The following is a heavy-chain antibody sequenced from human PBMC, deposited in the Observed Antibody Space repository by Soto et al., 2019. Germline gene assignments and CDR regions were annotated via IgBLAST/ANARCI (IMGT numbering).Heavy chain of an antibody. Sequence: LRLSCAASGFTFSSYGMHWVRQAPGKGLEWVAVISYDGSNKYYADSVKGRFTISRDNSKNTLYLQMNSLRAEDTAVYYCAKDNSLDSSGYYWPYYYYYGMDVWGQGTTVTVSS. J-gene: IGHJ6*02. V-gene: IGHV3-30*18. CDR2: ISYDGSNK. D-gene: IGHD3-22*01. CDR3: AKDNSLDSSGYYWPYYYYYGMDV. CDR1: GFTFSSYG.